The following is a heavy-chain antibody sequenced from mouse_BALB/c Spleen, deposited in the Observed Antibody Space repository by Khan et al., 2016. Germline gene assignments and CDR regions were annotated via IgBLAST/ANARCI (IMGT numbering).Heavy chain of an antibody. V-gene: IGHV4-1*02. CDR1: GFDFSIYW. J-gene: IGHJ4*01. CDR2: VNPDSSAI. Sequence: EVKLLESGGGLVQPGGSLKLSCAASGFDFSIYWMSWVRQAPGKGLDWIGEVNPDSSAITYAPSLEDKFIISRDNAKNTLYLQLSKVRSEDTALYFCTGHAYCALDYWGPGTSVTVSS. CDR3: TGHAYCALDY.